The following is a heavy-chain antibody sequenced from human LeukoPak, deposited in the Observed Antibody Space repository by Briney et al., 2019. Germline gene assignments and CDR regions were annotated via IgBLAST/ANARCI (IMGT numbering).Heavy chain of an antibody. J-gene: IGHJ6*02. V-gene: IGHV4-34*01. D-gene: IGHD2-21*02. CDR3: AASSRFVVVTAIRYYYYGMDV. CDR1: GGSVSGYY. Sequence: SETLSLTCAVYGGSVSGYYWSWIRQPPGKGLEWTGEINHSGSTNYNPSLKSRVTISVDTSKNQFSLKLSSVTAADTAVYYCAASSRFVVVTAIRYYYYGMDVWGQGTTVTVSS. CDR2: INHSGST.